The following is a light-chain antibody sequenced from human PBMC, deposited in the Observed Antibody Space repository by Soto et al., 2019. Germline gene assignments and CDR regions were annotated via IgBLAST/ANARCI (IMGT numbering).Light chain of an antibody. J-gene: IGKJ5*01. CDR3: QQYGTSEII. CDR2: DTS. V-gene: IGKV3-20*01. Sequence: VLTQSPGTLSLSPGERATLSCRASQSLSNSFIAWYQQKPGQAPRLLIYDTSSRATGIPDRFSGSGSGTDFTLTISRLEPEDFAVFYCQQYGTSEIIFGQGTRLEIK. CDR1: QSLSNSF.